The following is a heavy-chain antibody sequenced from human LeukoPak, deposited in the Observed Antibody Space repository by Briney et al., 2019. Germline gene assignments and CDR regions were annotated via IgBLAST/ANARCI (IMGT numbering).Heavy chain of an antibody. CDR3: AKTGDMVRGVYYPYYFYYYMDV. D-gene: IGHD3-10*01. CDR2: IRYDASAK. J-gene: IGHJ6*03. V-gene: IGHV3-30*02. CDR1: GFTFSSYG. Sequence: GGSLRLSCAASGFTFSSYGMHWVRQAPGMGLEWVAFIRYDASAKYYADSVKGRFNISRDNSKNTLYLQIDSLRAEDTAVYYCAKTGDMVRGVYYPYYFYYYMDVWGKGTTVTVSS.